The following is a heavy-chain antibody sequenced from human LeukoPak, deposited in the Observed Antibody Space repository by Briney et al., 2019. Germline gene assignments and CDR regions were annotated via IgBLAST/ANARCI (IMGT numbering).Heavy chain of an antibody. CDR2: IYYSGST. J-gene: IGHJ5*02. Sequence: SETLSLTCTVSGGSISSYYWSWIRQPPGKGLEWIGYIYYSGSTNYNPSLKSRVTISVDTSKNQFSLKLSSVTAADTAVYYCARGRGSSWYRREPYNWFDPWGQGTPVTVSS. CDR3: ARGRGSSWYRREPYNWFDP. CDR1: GGSISSYY. V-gene: IGHV4-59*01. D-gene: IGHD6-13*01.